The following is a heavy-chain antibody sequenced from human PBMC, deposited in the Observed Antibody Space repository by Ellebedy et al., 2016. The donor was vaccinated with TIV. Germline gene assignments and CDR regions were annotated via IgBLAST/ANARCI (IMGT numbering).Heavy chain of an antibody. CDR3: ARDLDTAMAFDN. CDR2: MRQDGREE. Sequence: GESLKISCAASGFTFSSSSMNWVRQAPGKGLEWVASMRQDGREEYFVDSVKGRFTISRDNSRNTLYLQMHSLRAEDTAVYYCARDLDTAMAFDNWGQGTLVTVSS. J-gene: IGHJ4*02. V-gene: IGHV3-7*01. CDR1: GFTFSSSS. D-gene: IGHD5-18*01.